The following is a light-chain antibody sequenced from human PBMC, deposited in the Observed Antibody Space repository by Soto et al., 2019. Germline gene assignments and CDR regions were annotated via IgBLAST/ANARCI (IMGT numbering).Light chain of an antibody. CDR2: EVS. J-gene: IGLJ1*01. CDR1: SNDVGGYNY. V-gene: IGLV2-14*01. Sequence: QSVLTQPPSVSAAPGQKVTISCSGTSNDVGGYNYVSWYQQQPGKAPKLIIYEVSHRPSGISNRFSGSKSGNTASLTISGLHVEDEADYYCSSHSATSPYVFXTGTKVTVL. CDR3: SSHSATSPYV.